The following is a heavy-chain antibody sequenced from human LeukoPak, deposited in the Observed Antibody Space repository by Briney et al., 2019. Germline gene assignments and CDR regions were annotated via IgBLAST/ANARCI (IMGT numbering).Heavy chain of an antibody. D-gene: IGHD1-26*01. J-gene: IGHJ5*02. Sequence: SETLSLTCTVSGGSISSSTYYWGWIRQPPGKGLDRIGSISYSGSTYYNPSLKSRVTISVDTSKNQFSLKLSSVTAADTAVYYCARDLLGGSYHWGQGTLDTVSS. V-gene: IGHV4-39*07. CDR3: ARDLLGGSYH. CDR1: GGSISSSTYY. CDR2: ISYSGST.